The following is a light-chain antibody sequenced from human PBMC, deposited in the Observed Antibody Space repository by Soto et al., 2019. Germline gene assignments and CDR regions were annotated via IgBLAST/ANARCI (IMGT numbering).Light chain of an antibody. V-gene: IGKV3-20*01. Sequence: IVLTQSPGTLSLSPGERATLSCRASQSVSSSSLAWYQQKPGQAPRLLIYGASSRATGIPDRFSGSGSGTDFPLTISRLEPEYFSVFFCQQYGSSLPISFGPRTLPEI. CDR3: QQYGSSLPIS. CDR1: QSVSSSS. CDR2: GAS. J-gene: IGKJ5*01.